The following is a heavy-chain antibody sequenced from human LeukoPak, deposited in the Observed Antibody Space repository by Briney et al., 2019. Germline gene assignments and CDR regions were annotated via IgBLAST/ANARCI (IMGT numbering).Heavy chain of an antibody. CDR2: ASYDGSNK. D-gene: IGHD1-26*01. CDR1: GFTFSIYG. Sequence: GGSLRLSCVASGFTFSIYGMHWVRQAPGKGPEWVAVASYDGSNKYYADSVKGRFTISRDNSKNTLYLQMNSLRAEDTAVYYCAKDRNAPSQWEQPPYYFYGMDVWGQGTTVTVSS. J-gene: IGHJ6*02. V-gene: IGHV3-30*18. CDR3: AKDRNAPSQWEQPPYYFYGMDV.